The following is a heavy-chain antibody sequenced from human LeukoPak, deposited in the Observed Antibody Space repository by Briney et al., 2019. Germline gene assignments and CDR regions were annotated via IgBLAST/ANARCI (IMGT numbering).Heavy chain of an antibody. CDR3: AVYDSRLGTHDY. V-gene: IGHV1-69*13. CDR2: IIPIFGTA. D-gene: IGHD3-22*01. CDR1: GGTFSSYA. J-gene: IGHJ4*02. Sequence: SVKVSCKASGGTFSSYAISWVRQAPGQGPEWMGGIIPIFGTANYAQKFQGRVTITADESTSTAYMELSSLRSEDTAVYYCAVYDSRLGTHDYWGQGTLVTVSS.